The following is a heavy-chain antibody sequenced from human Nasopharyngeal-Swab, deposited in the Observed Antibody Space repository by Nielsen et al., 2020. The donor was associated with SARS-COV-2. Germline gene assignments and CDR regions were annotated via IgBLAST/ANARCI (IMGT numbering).Heavy chain of an antibody. J-gene: IGHJ6*02. Sequence: SVKVSCKASGGTFSSYAISWVRQAPGQGLEWMGGIIPIFGTANYAEKFQGRVTITADESTSTAYMELSSLRSEDTAVYYCARDRYDILTGYYPPPYYGMDVWGQGTTVTVSS. D-gene: IGHD3-9*01. V-gene: IGHV1-69*13. CDR3: ARDRYDILTGYYPPPYYGMDV. CDR1: GGTFSSYA. CDR2: IIPIFGTA.